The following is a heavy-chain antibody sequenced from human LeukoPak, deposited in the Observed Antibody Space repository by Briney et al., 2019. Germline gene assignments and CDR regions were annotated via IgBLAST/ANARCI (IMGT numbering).Heavy chain of an antibody. CDR3: ARVQTEGGSGSYYRYFDY. V-gene: IGHV4-59*01. CDR2: IYYSGST. D-gene: IGHD1-26*01. Sequence: SETLSLTCTVSGGSISSYYWSWIRQPPGKGLEWIGYIYYSGSTNYNPSLKSRVTISVDTSKNQFSLKLSSVTAADTAVYYCARVQTEGGSGSYYRYFDYWGQGTLVTVSS. CDR1: GGSISSYY. J-gene: IGHJ4*02.